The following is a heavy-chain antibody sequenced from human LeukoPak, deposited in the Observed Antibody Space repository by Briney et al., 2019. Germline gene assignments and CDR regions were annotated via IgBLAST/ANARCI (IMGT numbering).Heavy chain of an antibody. Sequence: GGSLRLSCAASGFTFSSYSMNWVRQAPGKGLEWDSSIRSSSSYIYYADSVKGRFTISRDNAKNSLYLQMNSLRAEDTAVYYCVIAMLISIGELSTFDYWGQGTLVTV. CDR1: GFTFSSYS. V-gene: IGHV3-21*01. D-gene: IGHD3-10*01. CDR3: VIAMLISIGELSTFDY. J-gene: IGHJ4*02. CDR2: IRSSSSYI.